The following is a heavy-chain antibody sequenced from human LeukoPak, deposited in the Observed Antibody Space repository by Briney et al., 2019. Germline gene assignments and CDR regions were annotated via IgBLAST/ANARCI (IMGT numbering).Heavy chain of an antibody. J-gene: IGHJ4*02. D-gene: IGHD3-10*01. CDR2: IYSGGST. CDR3: ARDRRVAGSYYTGDFDY. Sequence: GGSLRLSCAASGFTVSSNYMSWVRQAPGKGLEWVSVIYSGGSTYYADSVKGRFTISRDNSKNTLYLQMNSLRAEDTAVYYWARDRRVAGSYYTGDFDYWGQGTLVTVSS. CDR1: GFTVSSNY. V-gene: IGHV3-53*01.